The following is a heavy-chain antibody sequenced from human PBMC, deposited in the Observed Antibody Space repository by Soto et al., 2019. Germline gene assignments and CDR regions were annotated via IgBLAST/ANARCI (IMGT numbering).Heavy chain of an antibody. Sequence: ASVKVSCKASGYTFTSYGISWVRQAPGQGLEWMGWISAYNGNTNYAQKLQGRVTMTTDTSTSTAYMELRSLRSDDTAVYYCARLSGSGYGSSEFDYWGQGTLVTVSS. V-gene: IGHV1-18*01. CDR2: ISAYNGNT. D-gene: IGHD5-12*01. J-gene: IGHJ4*02. CDR1: GYTFTSYG. CDR3: ARLSGSGYGSSEFDY.